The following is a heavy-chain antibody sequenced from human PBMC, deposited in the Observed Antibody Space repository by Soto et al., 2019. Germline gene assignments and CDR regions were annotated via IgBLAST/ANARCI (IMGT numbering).Heavy chain of an antibody. Sequence: QITLKESGPTLVKPTQTLTLTCTFSGFSLSTSGVGVGWIRQPPGKALEWLALIYWDNAKEYSPSMKTRRTITQDTPKNTVALLMTNMVPVDTSQYYFDHKGGGDRILDYWGQGTLVTVSS. CDR2: IYWDNAK. J-gene: IGHJ4*02. CDR1: GFSLSTSGVG. CDR3: DHKGGGDRILDY. D-gene: IGHD3-16*01. V-gene: IGHV2-5*02.